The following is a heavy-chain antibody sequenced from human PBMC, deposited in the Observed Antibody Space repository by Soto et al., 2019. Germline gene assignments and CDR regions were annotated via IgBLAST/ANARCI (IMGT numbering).Heavy chain of an antibody. CDR2: ISGSGGST. V-gene: IGHV3-23*01. CDR1: GFTFSSYA. CDR3: ARVKVVTATDF. D-gene: IGHD2-21*02. J-gene: IGHJ4*02. Sequence: GGSLRLSCAASGFTFSSYAMSWVRQAPGKGLEWVSAISGSGGSTYYADSVKGRFTISRDNAKNSLYLQMHSLRDGDTAVYYCARVKVVTATDFWGQGTLVTVSS.